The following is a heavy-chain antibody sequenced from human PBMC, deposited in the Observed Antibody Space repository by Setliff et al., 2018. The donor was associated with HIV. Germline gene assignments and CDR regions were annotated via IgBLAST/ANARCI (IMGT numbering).Heavy chain of an antibody. V-gene: IGHV4-59*12. Sequence: SETLSLTCNVSGASISSGTWSWVRQPPGKGLQWIGFIHHSSITNYNPSLKSRVTMSLDTSKNQFSLNLNSVTAADTAVYYCSNWNTTVDADSWGQGTLVTVSS. J-gene: IGHJ4*02. CDR2: IHHSSIT. CDR3: SNWNTTVDADS. D-gene: IGHD1-1*01. CDR1: GASISSGT.